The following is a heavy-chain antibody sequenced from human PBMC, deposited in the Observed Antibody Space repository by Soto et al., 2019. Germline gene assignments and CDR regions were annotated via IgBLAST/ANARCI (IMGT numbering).Heavy chain of an antibody. CDR2: IYAYNGNT. D-gene: IGHD3-22*01. V-gene: IGHV1-18*01. CDR3: ARDWPMVITAY. CDR1: GYTFASYG. Sequence: QVQLVQSGAEVRRPGASVTVSCKTSGYTFASYGVSWLRQAPGQGLEWMGWIYAYNGNTKYAERLQDRVTMTTDTSTSTAYMELRSLRSDDTAVYYCARDWPMVITAYWGQGTLVTVSS. J-gene: IGHJ4*02.